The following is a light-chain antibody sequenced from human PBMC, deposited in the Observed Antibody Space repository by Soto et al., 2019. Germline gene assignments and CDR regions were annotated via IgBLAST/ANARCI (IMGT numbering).Light chain of an antibody. Sequence: DIQMTQSPSSLSASVGDRFTITCRASQSISSYLNWYQQKPGKAPKLLIYAASSLQSGVPSRFSGSGSGTDFTLTISSLEPEDFAVYYCHQRQSWPRTFGQGTKVDIK. CDR1: QSISSY. CDR3: HQRQSWPRT. J-gene: IGKJ1*01. V-gene: IGKV1-39*01. CDR2: AAS.